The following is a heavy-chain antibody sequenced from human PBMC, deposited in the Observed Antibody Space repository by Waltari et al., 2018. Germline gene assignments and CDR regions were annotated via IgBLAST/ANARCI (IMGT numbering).Heavy chain of an antibody. J-gene: IGHJ4*02. Sequence: QVQLQESGPGLVKPSPTLSLTCTVSGGSISSGGYSWSWIRQHPGKGLEWIGYIYHSGRTYYNPSLKSRVTISVDRSKNQFSLKLSSVTAADTAVYYCARDTTLGFDYWGQGTLVTVSS. CDR1: GGSISSGGYS. V-gene: IGHV4-30-2*01. CDR3: ARDTTLGFDY. D-gene: IGHD1-26*01. CDR2: IYHSGRT.